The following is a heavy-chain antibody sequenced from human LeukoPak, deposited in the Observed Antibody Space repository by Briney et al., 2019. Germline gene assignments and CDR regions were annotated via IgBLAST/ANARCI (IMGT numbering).Heavy chain of an antibody. CDR1: GFTFDDYA. Sequence: PGGSLRLSCAASGFTFDDYAMHWVRQAPGKGLEWVSGISWNSGSIGYADSVKGRFTISGDNAKNSLYLQMNSLRAEDTALYYCAKDRDGSGSYHNDAFDIWGQGTMVIVSS. J-gene: IGHJ3*02. D-gene: IGHD3-10*01. V-gene: IGHV3-9*01. CDR2: ISWNSGSI. CDR3: AKDRDGSGSYHNDAFDI.